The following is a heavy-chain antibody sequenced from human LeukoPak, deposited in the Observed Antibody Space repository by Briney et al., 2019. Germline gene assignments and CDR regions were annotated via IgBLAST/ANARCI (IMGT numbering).Heavy chain of an antibody. Sequence: SETLSLTCAVYGGSSSDYYWSWIRQPPGKGLEWIAEINHRGRTNYNPSLKSRVTISVDTSKNQFSLKLSSVTAADTAVYYCARASSTSEGFDPWGQGTLVTVSS. CDR3: ARASSTSEGFDP. D-gene: IGHD2-2*01. V-gene: IGHV4-34*01. CDR1: GGSSSDYY. CDR2: INHRGRT. J-gene: IGHJ5*02.